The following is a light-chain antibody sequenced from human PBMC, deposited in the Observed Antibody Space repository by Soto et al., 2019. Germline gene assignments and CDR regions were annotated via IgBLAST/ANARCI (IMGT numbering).Light chain of an antibody. V-gene: IGKV3-20*01. CDR1: QSVSSSY. CDR3: QQYGSSPSALT. Sequence: EIVLTQSPGTLSLSPGERATLSCRASQSVSSSYLAWYQQKPGQAPRLLIYGASSRATGIPDRFSGSGSGTDITLTISRLEPEDFAVYYCQQYGSSPSALTFGGGTKVDIK. J-gene: IGKJ4*01. CDR2: GAS.